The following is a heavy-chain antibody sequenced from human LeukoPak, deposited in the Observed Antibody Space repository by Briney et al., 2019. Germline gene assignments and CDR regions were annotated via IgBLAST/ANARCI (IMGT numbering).Heavy chain of an antibody. J-gene: IGHJ4*02. Sequence: GGSLRLSCAASGFTFSSYSMDWVRQAPGKGLEWVSSISSSSSYIYYADSVKGHFTISRDNSKNTLYLQMDNLRADDTAVYYCAKDSRYDINWPLLPSGFHWGQGTLVIVSS. V-gene: IGHV3-21*04. CDR2: ISSSSSYI. D-gene: IGHD1-1*01. CDR1: GFTFSSYS. CDR3: AKDSRYDINWPLLPSGFH.